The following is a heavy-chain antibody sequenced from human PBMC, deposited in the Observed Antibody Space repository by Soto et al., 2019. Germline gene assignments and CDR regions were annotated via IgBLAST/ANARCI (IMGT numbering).Heavy chain of an antibody. Sequence: EASVKVSCKASGYTFTSYYMHWVRQAPGQGLEWMGIINPSGGSTSYAQKFRGRVTMTRDTSTSTVYMELSSLRSEDTAVYYCARDRSGIFEQQLGLRLFDYWGQGTLVTVSS. CDR3: ARDRSGIFEQQLGLRLFDY. J-gene: IGHJ4*02. D-gene: IGHD6-13*01. CDR1: GYTFTSYY. V-gene: IGHV1-46*01. CDR2: INPSGGST.